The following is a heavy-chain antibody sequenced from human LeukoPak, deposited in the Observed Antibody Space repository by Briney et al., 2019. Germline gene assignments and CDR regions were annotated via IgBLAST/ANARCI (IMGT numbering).Heavy chain of an antibody. V-gene: IGHV1-69*13. CDR1: GGTFSSYA. CDR3: ARGDFWSGYYTLNAEYFQH. J-gene: IGHJ1*01. D-gene: IGHD3-3*01. Sequence: SVKVSCKASGGTFSSYAISWVRQAPGQGLEWMGGIIPIFGTANYAQKFQGRVTITADESTSTAYMELSSLRSEDTAVYYCARGDFWSGYYTLNAEYFQHWGQGTLVTVSS. CDR2: IIPIFGTA.